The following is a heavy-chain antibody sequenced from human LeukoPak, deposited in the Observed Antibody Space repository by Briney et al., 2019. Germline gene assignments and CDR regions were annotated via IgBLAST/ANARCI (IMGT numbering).Heavy chain of an antibody. CDR1: GFTFSSYW. D-gene: IGHD4-17*01. Sequence: PGGSLRLSCAASGFTFSSYWMSWVRQAPGKGLEWVANIKQDGSEKYYVDSVKGRFTISRDNAKNSLYLQMNSLRAEDTAVYYCARDGNDYGDYAGDYWGQGTLVTVSS. J-gene: IGHJ4*02. CDR2: IKQDGSEK. V-gene: IGHV3-7*01. CDR3: ARDGNDYGDYAGDY.